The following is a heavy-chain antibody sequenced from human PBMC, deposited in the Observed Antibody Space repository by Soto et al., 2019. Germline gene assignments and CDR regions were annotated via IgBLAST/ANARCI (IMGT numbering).Heavy chain of an antibody. V-gene: IGHV3-30*03. Sequence: QVQLVESGGGVVQPGTSLRLSCVGSGFTFRSFVIHWVRQAPGKGLEWVALTSYDGSNTYYGDSVKGRFTISRDNSKNTVDLQMDSLRVEDTAHYYCARWGTTGGLDFWGQGTLVSVSS. D-gene: IGHD3-16*01. CDR3: ARWGTTGGLDF. CDR2: TSYDGSNT. J-gene: IGHJ4*02. CDR1: GFTFRSFV.